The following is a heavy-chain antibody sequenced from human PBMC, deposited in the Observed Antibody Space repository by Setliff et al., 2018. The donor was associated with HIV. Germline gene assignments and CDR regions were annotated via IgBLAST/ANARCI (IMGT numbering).Heavy chain of an antibody. CDR2: INPGNGYT. CDR3: ARIKARDDAFDI. CDR1: GYTFTTSS. V-gene: IGHV1-3*01. Sequence: ASVKVSCKSSGYTFTTSSVYWLRQAPGQRLELMGSINPGNGYTYYSPKFQGRVTMTTDTSTSTAYMELRSLRSDDTAVYYCARIKARDDAFDIWGQGTMVT. J-gene: IGHJ3*02.